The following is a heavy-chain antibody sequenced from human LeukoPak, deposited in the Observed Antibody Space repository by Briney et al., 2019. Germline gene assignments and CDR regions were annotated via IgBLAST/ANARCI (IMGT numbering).Heavy chain of an antibody. Sequence: GASVNVSFKASGGTFSSYAISWVRQAPGQGLEWMGRIIPIFGTANYAQKFQGRVTITTDESTSTAYMELSSLRSEDTAVYYCARDWNYAIDYWGQGTLVTVSS. J-gene: IGHJ4*02. CDR3: ARDWNYAIDY. CDR2: IIPIFGTA. V-gene: IGHV1-69*05. D-gene: IGHD1-7*01. CDR1: GGTFSSYA.